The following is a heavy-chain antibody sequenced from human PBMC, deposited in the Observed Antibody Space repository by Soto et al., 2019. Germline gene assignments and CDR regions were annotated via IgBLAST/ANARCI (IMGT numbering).Heavy chain of an antibody. D-gene: IGHD5-18*01. CDR1: GFTFSSYS. CDR2: ISTSSSNI. CDR3: ARDWYSNALAPDAFDI. V-gene: IGHV3-48*02. J-gene: IGHJ3*02. Sequence: EVQLVESGGGLVQPGESLRLSCAASGFTFSSYSLNWVRQAPGKGLEWVSYISTSSSNIYYVDSVKGRFTISRDNANTSLYLQMNSLRDGDTAVYYCARDWYSNALAPDAFDIWGQGTMVIVSS.